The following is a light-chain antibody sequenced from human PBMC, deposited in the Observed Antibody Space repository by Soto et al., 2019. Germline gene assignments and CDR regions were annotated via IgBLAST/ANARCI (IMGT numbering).Light chain of an antibody. CDR2: KAS. V-gene: IGKV1-5*03. Sequence: DIQMTQSPSTLSAFVGDRVTITCRASQSISVWLAWYQQKPGKAPKLLMYKASSLESGVPSRFSGSGSGTEFTLTISSLQYDDFANYYCQQYDSYPWTFGQGTKVEIK. CDR1: QSISVW. J-gene: IGKJ1*01. CDR3: QQYDSYPWT.